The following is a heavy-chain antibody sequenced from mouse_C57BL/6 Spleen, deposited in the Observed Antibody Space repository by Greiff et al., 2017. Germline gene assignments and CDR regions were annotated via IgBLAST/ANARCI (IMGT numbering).Heavy chain of an antibody. J-gene: IGHJ2*01. V-gene: IGHV1-69*01. Sequence: VKLQQPGAELVMPGASVKLSCKGSGYTFTSYWMHWVKQRPGQGLEWIGEIDPSDSYTNYNQKFKGKSTLTVDKSSSTAYMQLSSLTSEDSAVYYCARSRQLRLYFDYWGQGTTLTVSS. CDR3: ARSRQLRLYFDY. CDR2: IDPSDSYT. CDR1: GYTFTSYW. D-gene: IGHD3-2*02.